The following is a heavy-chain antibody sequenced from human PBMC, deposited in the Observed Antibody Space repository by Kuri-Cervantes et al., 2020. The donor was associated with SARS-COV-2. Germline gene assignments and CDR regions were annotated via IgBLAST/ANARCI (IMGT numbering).Heavy chain of an antibody. V-gene: IGHV3-49*01. D-gene: IGHD3-3*01. J-gene: IGHJ4*02. CDR2: IRSKAYGGTK. CDR3: AKDPLYRGTYDLGKLDY. Sequence: GGSLRLSCAASGFTFSSYAMSWFRQAPGKGLEWVGFIRSKAYGGTKEYAASVKGRFTISRDSYKNTLYLEMNSLRVEDTAVYYCAKDPLYRGTYDLGKLDYWGRGTLVTVSS. CDR1: GFTFSSYA.